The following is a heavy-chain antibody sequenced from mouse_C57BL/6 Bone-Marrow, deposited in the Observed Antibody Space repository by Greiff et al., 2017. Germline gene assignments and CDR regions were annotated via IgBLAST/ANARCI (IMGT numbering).Heavy chain of an antibody. Sequence: VMLVESGAELVKPGASVKISCKASGYAFSSYWMNWVKQRPGKGLEWIGQIYPVDGDTNYNGKFKGKATLTADKSSSTAYMQLSSLTSEDSAVYFCARRGRGYWDQGTTLTVSS. J-gene: IGHJ2*01. D-gene: IGHD3-3*01. CDR2: IYPVDGDT. V-gene: IGHV1-80*01. CDR1: GYAFSSYW. CDR3: ARRGRGY.